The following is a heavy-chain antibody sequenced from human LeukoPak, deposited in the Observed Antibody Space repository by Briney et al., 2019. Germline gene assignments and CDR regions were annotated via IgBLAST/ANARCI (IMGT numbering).Heavy chain of an antibody. CDR2: IRSKAYGGTT. CDR1: GFTFGDYA. CDR3: TRTYCSSTSCYRLNWFDP. V-gene: IGHV3-49*04. Sequence: PGGSLRLSCTASGFTFGDYAMSWVRQAPGKGLEWVGFIRSKAYGGTTEYAASVKGRFTISRDDPKSIAYLQMNSLKTEDTAVYYCTRTYCSSTSCYRLNWFDPWGQGTLVTVSS. D-gene: IGHD2-2*01. J-gene: IGHJ5*02.